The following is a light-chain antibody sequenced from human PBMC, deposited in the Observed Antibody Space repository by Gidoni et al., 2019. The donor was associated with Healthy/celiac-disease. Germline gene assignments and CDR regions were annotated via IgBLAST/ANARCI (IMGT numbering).Light chain of an antibody. CDR1: QSISSY. Sequence: DTQMTQSPSSLSASVGDRVTITCRASQSISSYLNWYQQKPGKAPKLLIYAASSLQSGVPSRFSGSGSGTDFTLTISSLQPEDFATYYCQQNYSTPWTFGQGTKLEIK. CDR3: QQNYSTPWT. J-gene: IGKJ1*01. CDR2: AAS. V-gene: IGKV1-39*01.